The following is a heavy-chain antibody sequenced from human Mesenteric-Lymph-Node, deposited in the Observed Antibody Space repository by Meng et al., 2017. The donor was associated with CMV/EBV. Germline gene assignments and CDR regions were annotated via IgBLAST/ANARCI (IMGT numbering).Heavy chain of an antibody. Sequence: GGSLRLSCAASGFTVSRNHMSWVRQAPGKGLEWVSVIYSGVDTYYADSVKGRFTISRDNSKNTLYLQMNSLRAEDTAVYYCARDLGIFAFDYWGQGTPVTVSS. D-gene: IGHD6-13*01. CDR1: GFTVSRNH. CDR2: IYSGVDT. V-gene: IGHV3-66*02. CDR3: ARDLGIFAFDY. J-gene: IGHJ4*02.